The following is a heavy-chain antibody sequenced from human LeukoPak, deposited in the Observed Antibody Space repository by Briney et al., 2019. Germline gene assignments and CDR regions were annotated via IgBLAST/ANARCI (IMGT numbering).Heavy chain of an antibody. CDR2: IYYSVNT. J-gene: IGHJ4*02. Sequence: PSETLSLTCTVSGGSISSSSYYWGWIRQPPGKGLEWIGSIYYSVNTYYNPSLKSRVTISVDTSKNHFSLKLSSVTTADTAVYYCARTYYYDSSGPVDYWGQGTLVTVSS. CDR3: ARTYYYDSSGPVDY. CDR1: GGSISSSSYY. V-gene: IGHV4-39*02. D-gene: IGHD3-22*01.